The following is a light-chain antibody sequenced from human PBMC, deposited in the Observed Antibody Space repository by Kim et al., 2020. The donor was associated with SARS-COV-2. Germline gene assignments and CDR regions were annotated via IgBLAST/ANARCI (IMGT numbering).Light chain of an antibody. Sequence: SSELTQDPAVSVALGQTVRITCQGDNLRMYYASWYQQKPGQAPTLVIFARNNRSSGIPDRFSGSSSGNTASLTITGAQAEDEADYYCKSRDSSGNLLVFGGGTQLTVL. CDR3: KSRDSSGNLLV. CDR1: NLRMYY. V-gene: IGLV3-19*01. CDR2: ARN. J-gene: IGLJ2*01.